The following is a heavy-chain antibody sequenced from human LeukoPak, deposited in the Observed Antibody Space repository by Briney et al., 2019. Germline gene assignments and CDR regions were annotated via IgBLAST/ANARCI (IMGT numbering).Heavy chain of an antibody. CDR3: AKDELGGYFDY. J-gene: IGHJ4*02. CDR1: GFTFSSYA. Sequence: GGSLRLPCAASGFTFSSYAMSWVRQAPGKGLEWVSSISGSGGSTYYADSVKGRFSTSRDNSKNTLYLQMNSLRAEDTAVYYCAKDELGGYFDYWGQGTLVTVSS. V-gene: IGHV3-23*01. D-gene: IGHD3-16*01. CDR2: ISGSGGST.